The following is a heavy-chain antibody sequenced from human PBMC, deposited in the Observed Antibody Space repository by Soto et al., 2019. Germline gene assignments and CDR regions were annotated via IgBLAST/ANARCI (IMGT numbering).Heavy chain of an antibody. Sequence: PGGSLRLSCAASGFTFSDYYMSWIRQAPGKGLEWVSYINSDSTTTFHADSVKGRFTVSRDNAKNSLYLQMSSLRHEDTAVYYCARDLSHWGQGTLVTVSS. CDR2: INSDSTTT. J-gene: IGHJ4*02. V-gene: IGHV3-11*04. CDR3: ARDLSH. CDR1: GFTFSDYY.